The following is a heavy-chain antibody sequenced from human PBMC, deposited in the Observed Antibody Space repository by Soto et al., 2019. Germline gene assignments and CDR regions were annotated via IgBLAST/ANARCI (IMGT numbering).Heavy chain of an antibody. CDR2: ISANGRGT. CDR3: VKKRAYDRTNYDHFDY. V-gene: IGHV3-23*01. CDR1: GFSFSTYP. Sequence: GGSLRLSCATSGFSFSTYPMSWVRQAPWKGLEWVTAISANGRGTSYADSVKGRITILRDNSKNTLFLQMNSLRADDTAVYFCVKKRAYDRTNYDHFDYSGQGTLVTVSS. J-gene: IGHJ4*02. D-gene: IGHD3-22*01.